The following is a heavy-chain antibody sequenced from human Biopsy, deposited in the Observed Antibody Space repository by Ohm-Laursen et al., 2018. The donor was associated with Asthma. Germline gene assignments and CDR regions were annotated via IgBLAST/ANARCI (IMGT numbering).Heavy chain of an antibody. CDR3: ARIPRRSGSHFVDY. V-gene: IGHV4-31*03. CDR2: IHHSGTS. J-gene: IGHJ4*02. CDR1: GDPITSGGCC. Sequence: TLSLTCTVSGDPITSGGCCWNWIRQHPGKGLEWIGYIHHSGTSYFNPSLKSRVSFSRDTSKNQFSLRLSSVTAADTAMYYCARIPRRSGSHFVDYWGQGTLVTVSS. D-gene: IGHD6-19*01.